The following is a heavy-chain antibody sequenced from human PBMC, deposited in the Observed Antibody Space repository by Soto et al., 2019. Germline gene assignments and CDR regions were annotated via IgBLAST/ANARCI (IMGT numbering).Heavy chain of an antibody. D-gene: IGHD3-3*01. CDR1: GFAFGSYA. CDR3: ATELRYLEWFTRPDY. V-gene: IGHV3-23*04. J-gene: IGHJ4*02. Sequence: EAQLVESGGGLVQPGGSLRLSCAASGFAFGSYAMNWVRQAPGKGLEWVSAVTSGGTTYYADSMGGRFTISRDNSKNTLYLQMNSPRAEDTAVYYCATELRYLEWFTRPDYWGQGTLVTVSS. CDR2: VTSGGTT.